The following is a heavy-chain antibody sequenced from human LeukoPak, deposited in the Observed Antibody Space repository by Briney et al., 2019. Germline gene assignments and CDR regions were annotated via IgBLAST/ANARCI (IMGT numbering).Heavy chain of an antibody. CDR2: IFGSGGSA. V-gene: IGHV3-23*01. CDR1: GFTFNNYA. Sequence: PGGSLRLSCTASGFTFNNYAMYWVRQAPRKGLEWVAGIFGSGGSAHYADSVKGRFTISRDNSKNTVYLQMDSLRGVDTAVYYCTKTTTGYSSGQYPGWPADHWGQGALVTVSS. J-gene: IGHJ4*02. CDR3: TKTTTGYSSGQYPGWPADH. D-gene: IGHD3-22*01.